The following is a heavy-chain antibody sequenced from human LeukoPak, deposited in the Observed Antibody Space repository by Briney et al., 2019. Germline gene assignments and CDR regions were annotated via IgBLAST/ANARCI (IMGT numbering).Heavy chain of an antibody. CDR3: AREPPRYYYDSSGYYWFDP. V-gene: IGHV1-8*01. CDR2: MNPNSGNT. CDR1: GYTFTSYD. D-gene: IGHD3-22*01. Sequence: ASVKVSCKASGYTFTSYDINWVRQAPGQGLESMGWMNPNSGNTGYVQKFQGRVTITRNTSISTAYMELSSLRSEDTAVYYCAREPPRYYYDSSGYYWFDPWGQGTLVTVSS. J-gene: IGHJ5*02.